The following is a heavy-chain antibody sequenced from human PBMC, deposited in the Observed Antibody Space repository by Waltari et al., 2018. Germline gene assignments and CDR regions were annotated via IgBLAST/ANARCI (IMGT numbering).Heavy chain of an antibody. Sequence: QVQLVQSGAEVRKPGTSVTLSCKASGYSFSDYAIHWVRQAPGQSLEWVGWINTGEGATRYSQECQGRVTITRDIAGSTAYMDLSSLRSEDTAVYYCGRHDFVADFEFWGPGTLVTVSS. CDR2: INTGEGAT. CDR3: GRHDFVADFEF. V-gene: IGHV1-3*04. J-gene: IGHJ4*02. D-gene: IGHD6-19*01. CDR1: GYSFSDYA.